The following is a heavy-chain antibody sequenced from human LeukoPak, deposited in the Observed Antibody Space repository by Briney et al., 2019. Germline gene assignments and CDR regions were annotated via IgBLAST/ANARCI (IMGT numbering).Heavy chain of an antibody. D-gene: IGHD6-19*01. CDR3: ARSPRIAVAGTFDYYYYGMDV. CDR2: IYPGDSDT. CDR1: GCSFTSYW. Sequence: GESLKISCKGSGCSFTSYWIGWVRQMPGKGLEWMGIIYPGDSDTRYSPSFQGQVTISADKSISTAYLQWSSLKASDTAMYYCARSPRIAVAGTFDYYYYGMDVWGQGTTVTVSS. J-gene: IGHJ6*02. V-gene: IGHV5-51*01.